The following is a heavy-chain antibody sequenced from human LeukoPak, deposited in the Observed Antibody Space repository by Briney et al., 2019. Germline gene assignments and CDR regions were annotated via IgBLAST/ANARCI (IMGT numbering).Heavy chain of an antibody. D-gene: IGHD3-10*01. CDR1: GGSFSGYY. CDR3: ARRPPPRPLGGSGSYYRNNWFDP. Sequence: SETLSLTCAVYGGSFSGYYWSWIRQPPGKGLEWIGEINHSGSTNYNPSLKSRVTISVDTSKNQFSLKLSSVTAADTAVYYCARRPPPRPLGGSGSYYRNNWFDPWGQGTLVTVSS. CDR2: INHSGST. V-gene: IGHV4-34*01. J-gene: IGHJ5*02.